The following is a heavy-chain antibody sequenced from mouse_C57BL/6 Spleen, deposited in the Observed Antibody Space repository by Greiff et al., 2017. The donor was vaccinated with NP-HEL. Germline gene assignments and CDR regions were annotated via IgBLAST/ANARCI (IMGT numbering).Heavy chain of an antibody. CDR1: GYTFTDYY. D-gene: IGHD2-3*01. CDR3: ARSYDGYYVNYFDY. J-gene: IGHJ2*01. CDR2: INPNNGGT. V-gene: IGHV1-26*01. Sequence: VQLQQSGPELVKPGASVKISCKASGYTFTDYYMNWVKQSHGKSLEWIGDINPNNGGTSYNQKFKGKATLTVDKSSSTAYMELRSLTSEDSAVYYCARSYDGYYVNYFDYWGQGTTLTVSS.